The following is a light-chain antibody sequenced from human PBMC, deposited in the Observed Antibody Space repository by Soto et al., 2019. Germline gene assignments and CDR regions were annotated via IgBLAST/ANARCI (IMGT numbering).Light chain of an antibody. V-gene: IGKV3-15*01. Sequence: ETMMTQSPATLSVSPGERATLSCRASQSVRNNLAWYQQKPGQAPRLLIYYASTRATGIPARFSGSGSGTEFTLTISSLQSEDFALYYCQQYNNWPPITFGQGTRLEMK. CDR3: QQYNNWPPIT. CDR1: QSVRNN. J-gene: IGKJ5*01. CDR2: YAS.